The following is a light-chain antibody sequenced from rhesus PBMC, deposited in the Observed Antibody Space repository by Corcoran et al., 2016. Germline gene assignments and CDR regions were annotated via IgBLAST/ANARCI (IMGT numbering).Light chain of an antibody. CDR2: YAS. CDR3: QQYNIAPRA. J-gene: IGKJ1*01. V-gene: IGKV1-37*01. Sequence: DIQRTQSPSSQSASVGERVTITCRASQGISSYLVWYQQKPGKAPQPLSYYASYLESGVPSRFIGSGSRTEITLPSSNLQPEDYATYYCQQYNIAPRAFVQVSKV. CDR1: QGISSY.